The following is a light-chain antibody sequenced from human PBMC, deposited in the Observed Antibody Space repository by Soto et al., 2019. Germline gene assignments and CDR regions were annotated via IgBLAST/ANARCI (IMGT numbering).Light chain of an antibody. V-gene: IGLV2-14*03. J-gene: IGLJ2*01. CDR1: TSDVGGYNY. CDR2: DVN. CDR3: SSYTSVSTRV. Sequence: QSVLTQPASVSGSPGQSITISCTGTTSDVGGYNYVSWYQHHPGKAPKLLIYDVNNRAPGVSNRLSGSKSGNTASLTISGLQTDDEADYYCSSYTSVSTRVFGGGTQLTVL.